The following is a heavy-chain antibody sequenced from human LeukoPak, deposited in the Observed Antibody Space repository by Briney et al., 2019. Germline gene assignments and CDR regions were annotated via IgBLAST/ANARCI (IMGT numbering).Heavy chain of an antibody. V-gene: IGHV1-69*05. CDR2: IIPIFGTA. CDR1: GGTFSSYA. J-gene: IGHJ4*02. Sequence: SVKVSCKASGGTFSSYAISWVRQAPGQGLEWMGGIIPIFGTANYAQKFQGRVTITTDESTSTAYMELSSLRSEDTAAYYCASDPRGRGSCFYWGQGTLVTVSS. D-gene: IGHD2-15*01. CDR3: ASDPRGRGSCFY.